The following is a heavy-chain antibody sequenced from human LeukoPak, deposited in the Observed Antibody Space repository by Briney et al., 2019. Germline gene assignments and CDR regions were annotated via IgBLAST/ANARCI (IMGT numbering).Heavy chain of an antibody. V-gene: IGHV1-18*01. J-gene: IGHJ5*02. D-gene: IGHD1-14*01. Sequence: GASVQVSCKASGYTFTNYGITWVRQPPGQGREWLGWINTNHGDTNYEHKLQGRVTMTTDTSTGTAYMEMSSLRSDDTAVYYCARWRGFTGSADENWFDPWGQGTLVTVSS. CDR2: INTNHGDT. CDR1: GYTFTNYG. CDR3: ARWRGFTGSADENWFDP.